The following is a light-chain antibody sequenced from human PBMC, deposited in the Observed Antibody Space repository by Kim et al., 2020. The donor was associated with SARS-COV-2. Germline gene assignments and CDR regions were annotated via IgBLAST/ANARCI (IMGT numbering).Light chain of an antibody. Sequence: PGESTNLSCRAIQTVRSNCLAGYQQRPGQAPRLRIYSASTRAADIPDRFSGGGSGTDFTLTISRLEPEDFAVYYCQKYGTIPPYTIGQATKVDIK. CDR3: QKYGTIPPYT. CDR1: QTVRSNC. CDR2: SAS. V-gene: IGKV3-20*01. J-gene: IGKJ2*01.